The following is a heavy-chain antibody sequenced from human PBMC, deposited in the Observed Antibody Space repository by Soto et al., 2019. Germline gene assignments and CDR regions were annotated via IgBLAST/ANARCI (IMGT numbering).Heavy chain of an antibody. Sequence: QVQLVQSGAEVKKPGSSVKVSCKASGGTFSSYTISWVRQAPGQGLEWMGRIIPILGIANYAQKFQGRVTITADKSTSTAYMELSSLRSEDTAVHYCAIVPAVATPKGGFQSYYYYGMDVWGQGTTVTVSS. J-gene: IGHJ6*02. CDR2: IIPILGIA. V-gene: IGHV1-69*02. D-gene: IGHD5-12*01. CDR3: AIVPAVATPKGGFQSYYYYGMDV. CDR1: GGTFSSYT.